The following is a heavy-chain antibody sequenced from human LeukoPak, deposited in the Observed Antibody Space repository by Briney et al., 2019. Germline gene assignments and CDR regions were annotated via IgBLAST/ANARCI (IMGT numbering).Heavy chain of an antibody. D-gene: IGHD6-19*01. CDR1: GYSISSGYY. J-gene: IGHJ4*02. V-gene: IGHV4-38-2*02. Sequence: SETLSLTCSVSGYSISSGYYWGWIRQPPRKGLEWIGSIYHSGSTYYNPSLKSRVTISLDTSKNQFSPKVRSVTAANTAVYFCARVRAVAGTPFDYWGQGTLVTVSS. CDR2: IYHSGST. CDR3: ARVRAVAGTPFDY.